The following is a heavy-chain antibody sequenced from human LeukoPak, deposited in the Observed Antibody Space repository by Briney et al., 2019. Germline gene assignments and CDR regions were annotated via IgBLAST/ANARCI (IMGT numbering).Heavy chain of an antibody. CDR2: ISWNSGSI. CDR3: AKGQYSSSWSHFDY. CDR1: GFTFDDYA. V-gene: IGHV3-9*01. J-gene: IGHJ4*02. Sequence: QPGGSLRLSCAASGFTFDDYAMHWVRQAPGKGLEGVSGISWNSGSIGYADSVKGRFTISRDNAKNSLYLQMNSLRAEDTALHYCAKGQYSSSWSHFDYWGQGTLVTVSS. D-gene: IGHD6-13*01.